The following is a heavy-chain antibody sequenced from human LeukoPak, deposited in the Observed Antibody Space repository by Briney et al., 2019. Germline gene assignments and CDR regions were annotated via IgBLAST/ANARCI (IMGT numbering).Heavy chain of an antibody. Sequence: GGSLRLFCAASGFTFSSYCMSWVRQTPGKGLEWVANIKQDGSENYYMDSVKGRFTISRDNAKNSLYLQMNSLRAEDTAVYYCARARSQQWLVPRYWGQGTLVTVSS. J-gene: IGHJ4*02. V-gene: IGHV3-7*01. CDR2: IKQDGSEN. D-gene: IGHD6-19*01. CDR3: ARARSQQWLVPRY. CDR1: GFTFSSYC.